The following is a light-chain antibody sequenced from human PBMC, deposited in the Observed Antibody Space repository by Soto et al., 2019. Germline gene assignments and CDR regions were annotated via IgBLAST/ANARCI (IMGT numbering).Light chain of an antibody. J-gene: IGKJ2*01. CDR2: EVY. V-gene: IGKV1-5*03. CDR1: RDIHTW. CDR3: QQYHSGPYT. Sequence: DIQMTQSPSTLSASPGDRVMMTCRASRDIHTWLAWYQQKPGKAPELLIFEVYKLKSGVPSRFSGSESEIDFTLTINGLQTDDFATYYCQQYHSGPYTFGQGTKLEI.